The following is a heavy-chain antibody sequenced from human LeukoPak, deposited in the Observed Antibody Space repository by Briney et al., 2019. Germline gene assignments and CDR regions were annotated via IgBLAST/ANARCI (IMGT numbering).Heavy chain of an antibody. CDR1: GFTVSSNY. D-gene: IGHD1-7*01. CDR2: ISSNGKT. CDR3: ARDIELST. Sequence: GGSLRLSCAASGFTVSSNYVSWVRQAPGRGLEWVSVISSNGKTYYADSVKGRFTISRDSSKSMLYLQMDSLRAEDTAIYYCARDIELSTWGQGTMV. J-gene: IGHJ3*01. V-gene: IGHV3-53*01.